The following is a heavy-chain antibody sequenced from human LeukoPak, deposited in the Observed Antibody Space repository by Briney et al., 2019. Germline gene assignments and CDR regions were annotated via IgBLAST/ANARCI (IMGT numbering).Heavy chain of an antibody. J-gene: IGHJ3*02. CDR3: ARGSPRHSNYFAFDI. Sequence: ASVKVSCKASGYTFTSYYMHWVRQHPGQGLEWMGIINPSGGSTTYAQKFQGRVTMTRDTSTSTVYMQLSSLRSEDTAVYVCARGSPRHSNYFAFDIWGQGTMVTASS. V-gene: IGHV1-46*03. CDR1: GYTFTSYY. D-gene: IGHD4-11*01. CDR2: INPSGGST.